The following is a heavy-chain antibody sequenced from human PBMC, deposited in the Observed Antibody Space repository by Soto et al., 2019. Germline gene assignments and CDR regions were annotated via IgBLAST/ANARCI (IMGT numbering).Heavy chain of an antibody. V-gene: IGHV4-31*03. CDR3: ARDGHTMVRGVILKNWFDP. CDR1: GGSISSGGYY. Sequence: QVQLQESGPGLVKPSQTLSLTCTVSGGSISSGGYYWSWIRQHPGKGLEWIGYIYYSGSTYYNPSLKSRVTISVDTSKNQFSLKLSSVTAADTAVYYCARDGHTMVRGVILKNWFDPWGQGTLVTVSS. D-gene: IGHD3-10*01. CDR2: IYYSGST. J-gene: IGHJ5*02.